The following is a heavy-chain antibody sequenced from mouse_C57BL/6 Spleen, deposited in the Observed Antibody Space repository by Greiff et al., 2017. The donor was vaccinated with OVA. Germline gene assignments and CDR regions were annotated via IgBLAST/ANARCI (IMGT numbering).Heavy chain of an antibody. Sequence: EVQLQQSGPELVKPGASVKISCKASGYTFTDYYMNWVKQSHGKSLEWIGDINPNHGGTSYNQKFKGKATLTVDKSSSTAYMELRSLTSEDSAVYYCAVYYGNPNFDYWGQGTTLTVSS. CDR3: AVYYGNPNFDY. CDR2: INPNHGGT. J-gene: IGHJ2*01. CDR1: GYTFTDYY. D-gene: IGHD2-1*01. V-gene: IGHV1-26*01.